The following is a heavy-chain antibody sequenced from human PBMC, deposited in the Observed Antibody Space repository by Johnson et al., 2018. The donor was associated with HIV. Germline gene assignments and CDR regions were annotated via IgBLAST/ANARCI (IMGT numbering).Heavy chain of an antibody. V-gene: IGHV3-74*01. Sequence: VQLVESGGGLVQPGGSLRLSCAASGFTFSSYWMHWVRQAPGKGLVWVSRINTDGSATTYADSVKGRFTISRDNAKNTLYLQMNSLRADDTAVYYCVRDALLRFLEWFIWGQGTMVTVSS. CDR3: VRDALLRFLEWFI. CDR1: GFTFSSYW. CDR2: INTDGSAT. D-gene: IGHD3-3*01. J-gene: IGHJ3*02.